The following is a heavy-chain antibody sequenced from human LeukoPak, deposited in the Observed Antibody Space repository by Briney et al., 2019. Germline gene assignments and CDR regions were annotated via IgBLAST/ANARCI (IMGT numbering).Heavy chain of an antibody. D-gene: IGHD3-22*01. Sequence: PGGSLRLSCAASGFTFSSYGMNWVRQAPGKGLEWVSAISGSGGSTYYADSVKGRFTISRDNSKNTLYLQMNSLRAEDTAVYYCAKDLVVTYYYVSSGPCFDYWGQGTLVTVSS. V-gene: IGHV3-23*01. CDR3: AKDLVVTYYYVSSGPCFDY. CDR2: ISGSGGST. CDR1: GFTFSSYG. J-gene: IGHJ4*02.